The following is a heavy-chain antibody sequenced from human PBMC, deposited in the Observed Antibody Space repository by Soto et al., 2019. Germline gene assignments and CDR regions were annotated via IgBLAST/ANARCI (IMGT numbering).Heavy chain of an antibody. CDR3: AREVNSSPARGPNWFDP. Sequence: QVQLQESGPGLVQPSGTLSLTCAVSGDSINNSHWWSWVRQTPGKGLEWIGETHHSGTTNYIPSLKTRVTISKDKSKNQFSLKMNSVTAADTAVYYCAREVNSSPARGPNWFDPWGQGTLVTVSS. CDR2: THHSGTT. J-gene: IGHJ5*02. CDR1: GDSINNSHW. D-gene: IGHD6-13*01. V-gene: IGHV4-4*02.